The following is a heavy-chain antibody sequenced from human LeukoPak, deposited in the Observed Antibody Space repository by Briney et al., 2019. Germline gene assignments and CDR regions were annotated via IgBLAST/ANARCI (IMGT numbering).Heavy chain of an antibody. CDR1: GFTFSSYS. Sequence: GGSLRLSCAASGFTFSSYSMNWVRQAPGKGLEWVSSISSSSGYIYYADSVKGRFTISRDNAKNSLFLQMNSLRAEDTAVYYCARGQSPLTGSNKAFDYWGQGTLVTVSS. CDR2: ISSSSGYI. D-gene: IGHD3-9*01. CDR3: ARGQSPLTGSNKAFDY. V-gene: IGHV3-21*01. J-gene: IGHJ4*02.